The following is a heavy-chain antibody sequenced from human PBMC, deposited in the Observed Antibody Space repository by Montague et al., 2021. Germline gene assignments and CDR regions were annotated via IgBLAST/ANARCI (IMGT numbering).Heavy chain of an antibody. V-gene: IGHV6-1*01. D-gene: IGHD3-10*01. CDR2: TYYRSTWYT. CDR3: AREGVGDLLFSFDS. J-gene: IGHJ4*02. CDR1: GDSVANNNAA. Sequence: CAISGDSVANNNAAWNWIRESPSRGLEWVGRTYYRSTWYTDYAVSVKGRIAINPDTSKNQFSLQLNSVTPEDTAVYYCAREGVGDLLFSFDSWGQGTLVTVSS.